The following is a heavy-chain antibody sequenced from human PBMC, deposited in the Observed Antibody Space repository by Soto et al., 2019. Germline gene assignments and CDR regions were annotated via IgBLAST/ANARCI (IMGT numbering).Heavy chain of an antibody. CDR3: ASTWSGYYYFDS. D-gene: IGHD3-3*01. CDR1: GFVFTNFW. V-gene: IGHV3-74*01. Sequence: GGSLRLSCEASGFVFTNFWMHWVRHVPGKGLVWVARIDTSGHSTNYAESVKGRFTISRDNSKNTLYLQMNSLRAEDTAVYYCASTWSGYYYFDSWGQGTLVTVSS. CDR2: IDTSGHST. J-gene: IGHJ4*02.